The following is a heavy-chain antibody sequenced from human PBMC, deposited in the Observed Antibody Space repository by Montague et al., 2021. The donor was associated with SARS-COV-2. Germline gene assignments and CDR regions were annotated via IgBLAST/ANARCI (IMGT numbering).Heavy chain of an antibody. CDR1: SGSIRSSGYY. CDR2: IYYSGTT. J-gene: IGHJ1*01. V-gene: IGHV4-39*02. D-gene: IGHD3-10*01. CDR3: ARGKLRGVTTPGDH. Sequence: SETLSLTCSVSSGSIRSSGYYWGWIRQPPGKELEWIGNIYYSGTTYYNPSLQSRVTISVDTSKNHLSLRLSSVTAADTAVYFCARGKLRGVTTPGDHWGEGSQV.